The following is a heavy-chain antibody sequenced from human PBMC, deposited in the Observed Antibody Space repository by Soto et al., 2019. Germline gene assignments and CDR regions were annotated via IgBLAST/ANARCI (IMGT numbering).Heavy chain of an antibody. D-gene: IGHD4-17*01. CDR3: ARDSPLTTGWFDP. CDR1: GYTFTDYY. J-gene: IGHJ5*02. CDR2: IDPNSSGT. V-gene: IGHV1-2*07. Sequence: GASVKVSCKASGYTFTDYYLHWVREAPGQGLEWMGWIDPNSSGTQYARKFQGRVTMTRDTSTSTAYMELSRLKSDDTAIYYCARDSPLTTGWFDPWGQGTLVTVSS.